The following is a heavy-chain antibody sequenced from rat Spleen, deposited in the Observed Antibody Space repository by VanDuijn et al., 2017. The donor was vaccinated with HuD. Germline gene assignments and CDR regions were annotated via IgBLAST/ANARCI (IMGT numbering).Heavy chain of an antibody. Sequence: EVQLVETGGGLVQPGKSLKLSCVASGFTFSSYWMYWIRQAPTKGLEWVASISPSGGSAYYRDSVKGRFTISRDNAKSTLYLQMSKLGSEDTAIYYCARETEGTDYWGQGVMVTVSS. CDR1: GFTFSSYW. D-gene: IGHD1-11*01. CDR3: ARETEGTDY. J-gene: IGHJ2*01. V-gene: IGHV5-19*01. CDR2: ISPSGGSA.